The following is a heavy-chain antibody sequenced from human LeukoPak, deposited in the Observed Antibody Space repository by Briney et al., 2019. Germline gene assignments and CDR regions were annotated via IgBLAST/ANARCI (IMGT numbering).Heavy chain of an antibody. CDR1: GGSFSDYY. V-gene: IGHV4-34*01. D-gene: IGHD2-21*02. CDR3: ARVSLAPNVVVTDLLDY. Sequence: SETLSLTCAVYGGSFSDYYWSWIRQPPGKGLEWIGEINHSGSTNYNPSLKSRVTISVDTSKNQFSLKLSSVTAADTAVYYCARVSLAPNVVVTDLLDYWGQGTLVTVSS. CDR2: INHSGST. J-gene: IGHJ4*02.